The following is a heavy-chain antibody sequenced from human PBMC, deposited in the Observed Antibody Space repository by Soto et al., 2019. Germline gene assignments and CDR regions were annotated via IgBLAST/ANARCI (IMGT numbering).Heavy chain of an antibody. CDR3: ARDRSSSWYNGTFYFDS. CDR1: GGTFTTYD. J-gene: IGHJ4*02. D-gene: IGHD6-19*01. Sequence: QVQLVQSGAEVRKPGSSVKVSCKASGGTFTTYDISWVRQAPGQGLEWMGGIIPLFDATKYAQKFQGRVTITADKSTGTAYMELSRLRSEDTAMYYCARDRSSSWYNGTFYFDSWGQGPLVTVSS. V-gene: IGHV1-69*06. CDR2: IIPLFDAT.